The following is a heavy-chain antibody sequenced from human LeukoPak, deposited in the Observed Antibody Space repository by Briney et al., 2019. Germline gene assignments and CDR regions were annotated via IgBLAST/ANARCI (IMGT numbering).Heavy chain of an antibody. CDR1: GFTFSHYM. D-gene: IGHD3-10*01. J-gene: IGHJ4*02. Sequence: GSLRLSCAVSGFTFSHYMMTWVRQAPGEGLEWVANMRTDGSVVQYADSVKGRFTISRDNAKNSLFLQMNSVRAEDTAVYYCARDKDFTIDYWGQGTLVTVSS. CDR2: MRTDGSVV. CDR3: ARDKDFTIDY. V-gene: IGHV3-7*01.